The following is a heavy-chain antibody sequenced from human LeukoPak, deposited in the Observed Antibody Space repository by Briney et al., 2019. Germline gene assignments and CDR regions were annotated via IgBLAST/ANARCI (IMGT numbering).Heavy chain of an antibody. CDR2: IYYSGST. Sequence: PSETLSLTCTVSGDPMSRYYWSWIRQPPGKGLEWIGYIYYSGSTNYNPSLKSRVTMSVDTSKNKFSLNLSSVTAADTAVYYCARGGKYYDYVWGSYIFDYWGQETLVTVSS. D-gene: IGHD3-16*01. CDR1: GDPMSRYY. V-gene: IGHV4-59*01. CDR3: ARGGKYYDYVWGSYIFDY. J-gene: IGHJ4*02.